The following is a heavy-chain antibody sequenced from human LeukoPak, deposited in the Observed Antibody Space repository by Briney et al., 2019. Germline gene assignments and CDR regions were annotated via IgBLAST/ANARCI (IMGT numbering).Heavy chain of an antibody. Sequence: PGGSLRLSCAASGFTFSSYSMNWVRQAPGKGLEWVSYISSSSTTIYYADSVKGRFTISRDNAKNSLYLQMSSLRVEDTAVYYCARDPDYWGQGTLVTVSS. CDR1: GFTFSSYS. V-gene: IGHV3-48*04. CDR2: ISSSSTTI. J-gene: IGHJ4*02. CDR3: ARDPDY.